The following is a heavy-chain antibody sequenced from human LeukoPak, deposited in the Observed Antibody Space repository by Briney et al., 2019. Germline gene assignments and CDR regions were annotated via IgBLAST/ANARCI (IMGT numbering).Heavy chain of an antibody. Sequence: SETLSLTCTVSGGSISSGGYYWSWIRQHPGKGLEWIGYIYYSGSTYYNPSLKSRVTISVDTSKNQFCLKLSSVTAADTAVYYCARGISPSGASAALGYWGQGTLVTVSS. CDR1: GGSISSGGYY. D-gene: IGHD6-6*01. CDR2: IYYSGST. CDR3: ARGISPSGASAALGY. V-gene: IGHV4-31*03. J-gene: IGHJ4*02.